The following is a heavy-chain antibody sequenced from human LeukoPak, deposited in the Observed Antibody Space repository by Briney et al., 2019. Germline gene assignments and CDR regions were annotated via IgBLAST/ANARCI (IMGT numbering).Heavy chain of an antibody. CDR2: ISWNSGSI. CDR3: AKDIRSSSFGTDY. V-gene: IGHV3-9*01. Sequence: GGSLRLSCAASGFTFDDYAMHWVRQAPGKGLEWVSGISWNSGSIGYADSVKGRFTISRDNAKNSLYLQMNSLRAEDTALYCCAKDIRSSSFGTDYWGQGTLVTVSS. D-gene: IGHD6-13*01. J-gene: IGHJ4*02. CDR1: GFTFDDYA.